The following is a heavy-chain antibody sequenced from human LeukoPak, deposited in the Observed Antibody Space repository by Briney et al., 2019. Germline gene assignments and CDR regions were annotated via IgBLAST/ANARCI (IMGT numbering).Heavy chain of an antibody. D-gene: IGHD5-24*01. Sequence: GASAKVSCKASGYTFTSYDINWVRQATGQGLEWMGWMDPNSGNTGFAQKFQDRVSMTRDTSINTAHMELTSLRSGDTAVYYCARATPGGLHGYSFDYWGQGTVVTVYS. CDR3: ARATPGGLHGYSFDY. J-gene: IGHJ4*02. V-gene: IGHV1-8*01. CDR2: MDPNSGNT. CDR1: GYTFTSYD.